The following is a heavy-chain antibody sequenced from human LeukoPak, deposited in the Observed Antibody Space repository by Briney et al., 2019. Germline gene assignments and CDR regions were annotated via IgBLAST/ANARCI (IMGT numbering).Heavy chain of an antibody. D-gene: IGHD6-13*01. V-gene: IGHV6-1*01. CDR3: ARDPNSSSWSGLLYYFDY. J-gene: IGHJ4*02. CDR1: GGIVSSNSAA. CDR2: PYYRSKWNN. Sequence: SQTLSLTCAIYGGIVSSNSAAWIWIRQSPSRGLEWLGRPYYRSKWNNAYEVSVKSRITINPGTSKNQFSLQLNSVTPEDTAVYYCARDPNSSSWSGLLYYFDYWGQGTLVTVSS.